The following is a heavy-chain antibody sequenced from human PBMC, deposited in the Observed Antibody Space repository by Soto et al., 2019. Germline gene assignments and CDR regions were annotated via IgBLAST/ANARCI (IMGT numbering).Heavy chain of an antibody. V-gene: IGHV2-5*02. CDR3: AHSGYSSSPVGGYMDV. D-gene: IGHD6-13*01. Sequence: QITLKESGPTLVKPTQTLTLTCTFSGFSLSTSGVGVGWIRQPPGKALEWLALIYWDDDKRYSPSLKSRLTINNDTSKNQVVLTMTNRDPVDTATYYCAHSGYSSSPVGGYMDVWGKGTTVTVSS. CDR2: IYWDDDK. J-gene: IGHJ6*03. CDR1: GFSLSTSGVG.